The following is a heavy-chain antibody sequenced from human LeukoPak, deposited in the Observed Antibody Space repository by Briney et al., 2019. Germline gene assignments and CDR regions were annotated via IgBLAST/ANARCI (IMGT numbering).Heavy chain of an antibody. CDR3: ARFALKTPPTD. J-gene: IGHJ4*02. Sequence: GGSLRLSCAASGFTFSTYSMNWVRQAPGKGLEWVSSISSSSTYIYYADSVKGRFAISRDNAKNSLFLQMNSLRAEDTAVYYCARFALKTPPTDWGQGTLVTVSS. CDR1: GFTFSTYS. CDR2: ISSSSTYI. V-gene: IGHV3-21*01.